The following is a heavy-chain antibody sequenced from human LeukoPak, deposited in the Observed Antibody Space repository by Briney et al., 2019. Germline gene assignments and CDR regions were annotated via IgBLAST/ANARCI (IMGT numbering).Heavy chain of an antibody. Sequence: ASVKVSCKASGYTFTSYYMHWVRQAPGQGLEWMGIINPSGGSTSYAQKFQGRVTMTRDMSTSTVYMELSSLRSEDTAVYYCARAHDSSGYNEYSFDSWGQGTLVPVSS. J-gene: IGHJ4*02. CDR1: GYTFTSYY. CDR3: ARAHDSSGYNEYSFDS. CDR2: INPSGGST. V-gene: IGHV1-46*01. D-gene: IGHD3-22*01.